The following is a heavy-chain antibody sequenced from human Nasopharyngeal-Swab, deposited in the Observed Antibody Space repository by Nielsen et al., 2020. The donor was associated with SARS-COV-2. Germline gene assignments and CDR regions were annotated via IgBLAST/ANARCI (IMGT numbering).Heavy chain of an antibody. J-gene: IGHJ4*02. Sequence: WVRQAPGQGLEWMGIINPSGGSTGYAQKFQGRVTMTRDTSTSTVYMELSSLRSEDTAVYYCARAFRDGYNYGYWGQGTLVTVSS. D-gene: IGHD5-24*01. CDR2: INPSGGST. V-gene: IGHV1-46*01. CDR3: ARAFRDGYNYGY.